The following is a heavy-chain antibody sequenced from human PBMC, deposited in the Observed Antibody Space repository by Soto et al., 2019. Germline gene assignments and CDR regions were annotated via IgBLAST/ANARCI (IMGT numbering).Heavy chain of an antibody. CDR2: IYYGGDT. V-gene: IGHV4-39*01. CDR1: GGSISSSDYY. D-gene: IGHD2-2*01. J-gene: IGHJ5*02. Sequence: QLQLHESGPGLVQPSETLSLSCTVSGGSISSSDYYWAWIRQPPGKGLEWIGTIYYGGDTYYNPSLKGRVTISVDTSKSQFSLRLSYVAASDTAVYYCARLFGVTAASRGQTEGSWGQGTLVTVSS. CDR3: ARLFGVTAASRGQTEGS.